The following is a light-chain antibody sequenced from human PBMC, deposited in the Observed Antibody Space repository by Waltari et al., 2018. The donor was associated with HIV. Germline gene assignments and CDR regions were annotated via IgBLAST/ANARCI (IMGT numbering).Light chain of an antibody. CDR3: HQYRSLPVT. Sequence: DTQMTQSPSSLSASVGDRVTITCQVSHDISRSLSWFQQKTGKAPRLLISDASILQSGVPSRFSGSGSRTHFTFTISSLQPEDIATYYCHQYRSLPVTFGGGTKVGI. CDR1: HDISRS. V-gene: IGKV1-33*01. CDR2: DAS. J-gene: IGKJ4*01.